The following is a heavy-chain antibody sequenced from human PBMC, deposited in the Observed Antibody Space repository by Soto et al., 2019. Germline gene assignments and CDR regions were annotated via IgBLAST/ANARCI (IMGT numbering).Heavy chain of an antibody. CDR3: AKVRKAHLRYLGWLPNSYVYYFDY. CDR2: INHSGST. D-gene: IGHD3-9*01. Sequence: SETLSPTCAVYGESFSGYYWSWIRQPPGQGLEWIGEINHSGSTNYKASLKSRVTISVDTTKNQFSLKLSAVTAAVTGVYYCAKVRKAHLRYLGWLPNSYVYYFDYWGQGTLVTVSS. V-gene: IGHV4-34*01. CDR1: GESFSGYY. J-gene: IGHJ4*02.